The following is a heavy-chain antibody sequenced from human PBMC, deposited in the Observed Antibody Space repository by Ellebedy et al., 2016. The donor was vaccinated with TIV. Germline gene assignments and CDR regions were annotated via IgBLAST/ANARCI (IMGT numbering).Heavy chain of an antibody. CDR2: INPSGGST. J-gene: IGHJ4*02. CDR3: ARAFDSDF. D-gene: IGHD2/OR15-2a*01. CDR1: GYAFTGYY. Sequence: ASVKVSCKASGYAFTGYYIHWVRQAPGQGLEWMGIINPSGGSTTYAQKFQGRVTMTRDTSTSTVYMELSSLRYEDKAVYYCARAFDSDFWGQGTLVTVSS. V-gene: IGHV1-46*01.